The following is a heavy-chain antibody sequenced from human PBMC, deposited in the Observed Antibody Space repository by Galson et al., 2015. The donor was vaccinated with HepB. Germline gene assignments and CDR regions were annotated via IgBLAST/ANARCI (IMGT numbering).Heavy chain of an antibody. Sequence: SLRLSCAASGFTFSSYSMNWVRQAPGKGLEWVSYISSSSSTIYYADSVKGRFTISRDNAKNSLYLQMNSLRAEDTAVYYCACDTTRGLKAVAAPLGNWGQGTLVTVSS. CDR2: ISSSSSTI. J-gene: IGHJ4*02. D-gene: IGHD6-19*01. V-gene: IGHV3-48*01. CDR3: ACDTTRGLKAVAAPLGN. CDR1: GFTFSSYS.